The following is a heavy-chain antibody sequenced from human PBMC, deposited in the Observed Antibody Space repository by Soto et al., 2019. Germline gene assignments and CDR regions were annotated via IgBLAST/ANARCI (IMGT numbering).Heavy chain of an antibody. CDR3: ARDLWVEPELYYYGMDV. Sequence: SETLSLTCTVSGDSISSADYYWSWIRQTPGKGLEWIGHIFYSGTTYYNPSLKSRLTISVDTSKNHFPLRLTSVTAADTAVYYCARDLWVEPELYYYGMDVWGQGTTVTVSS. J-gene: IGHJ6*02. CDR2: IFYSGTT. CDR1: GDSISSADYY. D-gene: IGHD1-1*01. V-gene: IGHV4-30-4*01.